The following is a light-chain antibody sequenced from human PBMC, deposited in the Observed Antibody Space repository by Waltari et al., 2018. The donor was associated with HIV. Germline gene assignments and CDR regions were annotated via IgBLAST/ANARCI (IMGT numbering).Light chain of an antibody. J-gene: IGLJ3*02. Sequence: SLELAQPPSVSVSPGQTARITCSGNLVSRNYVYWFQKKSGQAPAVVIYEDSKRPSGIPERFSGSTSGTLATLTIRGAQVEDEAEYYCYSTDNSGDRSVVGGGTKVTVL. CDR3: YSTDNSGDRSV. CDR1: LVSRNY. V-gene: IGLV3-10*01. CDR2: EDS.